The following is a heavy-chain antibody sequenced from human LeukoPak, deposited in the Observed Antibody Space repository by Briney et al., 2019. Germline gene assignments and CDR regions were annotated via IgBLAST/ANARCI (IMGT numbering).Heavy chain of an antibody. V-gene: IGHV1-69*04. CDR1: GGTFSSYA. D-gene: IGHD3-22*01. CDR2: IIPILGIA. Sequence: SVKVSCKASGGTFSSYAISWVRQAPGQGLEWMGGIIPILGIANYAQKFQGRVTITADKSTSTAYMELSSLRSEDTAVYYCARAPDYYDSSGSHAGIDYWGQGTLVTVSS. CDR3: ARAPDYYDSSGSHAGIDY. J-gene: IGHJ4*02.